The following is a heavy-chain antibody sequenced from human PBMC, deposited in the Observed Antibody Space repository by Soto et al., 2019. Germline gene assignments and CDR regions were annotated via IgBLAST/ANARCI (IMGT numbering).Heavy chain of an antibody. V-gene: IGHV4-30-2*01. CDR2: IYHSGST. J-gene: IGHJ4*02. D-gene: IGHD3-22*01. CDR3: ARGGDDSSGYYTY. Sequence: SETLSLTCAVSGGSISSGGYSWSWIRQPPGKGLEWIGYIYHSGSTYYNPSLKSRVTISVDRSKNQFSLKLSSVTAADTAVYYCARGGDDSSGYYTYWGQGTLVTVSS. CDR1: GGSISSGGYS.